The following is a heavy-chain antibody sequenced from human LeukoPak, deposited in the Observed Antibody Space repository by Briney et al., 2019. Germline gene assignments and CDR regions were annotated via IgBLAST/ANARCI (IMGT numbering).Heavy chain of an antibody. J-gene: IGHJ4*02. V-gene: IGHV3-23*01. CDR1: GFTFSNYA. CDR3: AKWGDYDVLTGYYVPDY. Sequence: PGASLRLSCAASGFTFSNYAMSWVRQAPGKGLEWVSAILGSGGSTYYADSVKGRFTASRDNSRSTLYLQMKSLRAEDTALYYCAKWGDYDVLTGYYVPDYWGQGTRVTVSS. D-gene: IGHD3-9*01. CDR2: ILGSGGST.